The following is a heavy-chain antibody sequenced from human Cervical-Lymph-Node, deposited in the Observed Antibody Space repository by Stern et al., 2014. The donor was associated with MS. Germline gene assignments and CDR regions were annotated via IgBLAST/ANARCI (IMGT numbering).Heavy chain of an antibody. D-gene: IGHD4-11*01. J-gene: IGHJ4*02. CDR3: ARQLGHSNFLHY. V-gene: IGHV5-51*01. CDR2: IHPGDSEI. Sequence: VQLVESGAGVKRPGQSLKISCRASGYSFTNYWVAWVRQKPGKGLEWMGIIHPGDSEIRYSPSFQGRVTMSADRSINTAYLQWSSLQPSDTAMYYCARQLGHSNFLHYWGQGVLVTVSS. CDR1: GYSFTNYW.